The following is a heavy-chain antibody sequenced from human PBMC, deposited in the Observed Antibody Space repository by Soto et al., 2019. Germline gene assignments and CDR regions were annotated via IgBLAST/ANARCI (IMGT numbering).Heavy chain of an antibody. V-gene: IGHV4-59*01. Sequence: SETLSLTCTVSGGSISSYYWGWIRQPPGKGLEWIGYIYYSGSTNYNPSLKSRVTISVDTSKNQFSLKLSSVTAADTAVYYCARDRTGRSWYQDYYYYGMDVWGQGTTVTVYS. CDR1: GGSISSYY. J-gene: IGHJ6*02. D-gene: IGHD6-13*01. CDR2: IYYSGST. CDR3: ARDRTGRSWYQDYYYYGMDV.